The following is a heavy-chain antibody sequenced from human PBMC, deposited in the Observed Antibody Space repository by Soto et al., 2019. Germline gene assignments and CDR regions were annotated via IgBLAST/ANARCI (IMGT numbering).Heavy chain of an antibody. CDR3: ASPLHDSRVYYSFHS. V-gene: IGHV4-39*01. D-gene: IGHD3-22*01. CDR2: IYYSGST. J-gene: IGHJ4*02. Sequence: SETLSLTCTVSGGSISSSSYYWGWIRQPPGKGLEWIGSIYYSGSTYYNPSLKSRITTSVDTSKNQFSLKLSSVTAADTAEYYCASPLHDSRVYYSFHSWGRETLVPVS. CDR1: GGSISSSSYY.